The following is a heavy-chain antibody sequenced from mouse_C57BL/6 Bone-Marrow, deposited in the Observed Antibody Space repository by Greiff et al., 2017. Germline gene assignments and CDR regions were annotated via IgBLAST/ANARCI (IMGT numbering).Heavy chain of an antibody. J-gene: IGHJ4*01. CDR1: GFSLTSYG. D-gene: IGHD1-1*01. CDR3: ARDLLLRYGAMDY. Sequence: VMLVESGPGLVQPSQSLSITCTVSGFSLTSYGVHWVRQSPGKGLEWLGVLWSGGSTDYNAAFITRLNISKDNSKSQVFFKMNGLQADDTAIYYCARDLLLRYGAMDYWGQGTSVTVSS. V-gene: IGHV2-2*01. CDR2: LWSGGST.